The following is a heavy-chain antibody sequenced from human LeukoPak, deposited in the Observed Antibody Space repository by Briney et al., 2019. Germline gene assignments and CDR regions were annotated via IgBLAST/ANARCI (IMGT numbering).Heavy chain of an antibody. CDR1: GGSFSSSSYY. CDR2: IYYSGST. D-gene: IGHD5-12*01. CDR3: ARSPNSGYDPFDY. V-gene: IGHV4-39*01. J-gene: IGHJ4*02. Sequence: SETLSLTCTVSGGSFSSSSYYWGWIRQPPGKGLEWIGSIYYSGSTYYNPSLKSRLTISVDTSKNQFSLKLSSVTAADTAVYYCARSPNSGYDPFDYWGQGTLVTVPS.